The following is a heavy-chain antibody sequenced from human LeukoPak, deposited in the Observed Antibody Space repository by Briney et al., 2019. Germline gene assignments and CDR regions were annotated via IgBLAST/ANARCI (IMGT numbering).Heavy chain of an antibody. CDR1: GFTFSSYA. V-gene: IGHV3-9*01. J-gene: IGHJ6*02. CDR2: ISWNSGSI. CDR3: AKDCSSTSLLGDGMDV. Sequence: PGGSLRLSCAASGFTFSSYAMSWVRQAPGKGLEWVSGISWNSGSIGYADSVKGRFTISRDNAKNSLYLQMNSLRAEDTALYYCAKDCSSTSLLGDGMDVWGQGTTVTVSS. D-gene: IGHD2-2*01.